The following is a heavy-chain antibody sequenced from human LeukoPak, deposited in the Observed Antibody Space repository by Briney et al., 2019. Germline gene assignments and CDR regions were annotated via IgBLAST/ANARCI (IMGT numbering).Heavy chain of an antibody. CDR3: ARGGWSLDY. J-gene: IGHJ4*01. D-gene: IGHD2-15*01. V-gene: IGHV4-59*01. Sequence: PSETLSLTCTVSGGSLTNYYWSWIRQPPGKGLEWIGYIYYSGSTNYNPSLKSRVTISVDTSKNQFSLKLSSVTAADTAVYYCARGGWSLDYWGHGTLVTVSS. CDR1: GGSLTNYY. CDR2: IYYSGST.